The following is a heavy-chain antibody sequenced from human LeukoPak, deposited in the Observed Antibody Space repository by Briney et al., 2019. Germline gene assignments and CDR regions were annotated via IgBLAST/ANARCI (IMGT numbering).Heavy chain of an antibody. Sequence: PSETLSLTCTVSGGSISSYYWSWIRQPPGKGLEWIGYIYYSGSINYNPSLKSRVTISVDTSKNQFSLKLSSVTAADTAVYYCARGSGAFDIWGQGTMVTVSS. CDR3: ARGSGAFDI. CDR2: IYYSGSI. CDR1: GGSISSYY. J-gene: IGHJ3*02. V-gene: IGHV4-59*01.